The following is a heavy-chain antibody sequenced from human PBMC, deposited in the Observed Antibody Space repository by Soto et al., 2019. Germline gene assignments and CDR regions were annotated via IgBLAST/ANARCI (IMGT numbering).Heavy chain of an antibody. CDR2: LSYLGTT. Sequence: SETLSLTCTVSNDSIRSVTXXXAWIRQPPGRGLEWMGSLSYLGTTDYNPSLKSRVTISKDASKNKFSLKLTSVTAADTAVYYCATGRSXRGWYEEHFWGRGXXVTVPQ. V-gene: IGHV4-39*01. CDR3: ATGRSXRGWYEEHF. J-gene: IGHJ4*02. CDR1: NDSIRSVTXX. D-gene: IGHD6-19*01.